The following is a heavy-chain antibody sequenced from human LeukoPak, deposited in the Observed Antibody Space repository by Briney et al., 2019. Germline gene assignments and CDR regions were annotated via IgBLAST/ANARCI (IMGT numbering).Heavy chain of an antibody. CDR2: ISYDGSNK. D-gene: IGHD5-24*01. CDR1: RLTFSSYG. Sequence: GGSLRLSCAASRLTFSSYGMHWVRQAPGKGLEWVAVISYDGSNKYYADSVKGRFTVSRDNSKNTLYLQTNSLRAEDTAVYYCAKEGRDGFNYDYWGQGTLVTVSS. CDR3: AKEGRDGFNYDY. J-gene: IGHJ4*02. V-gene: IGHV3-30*18.